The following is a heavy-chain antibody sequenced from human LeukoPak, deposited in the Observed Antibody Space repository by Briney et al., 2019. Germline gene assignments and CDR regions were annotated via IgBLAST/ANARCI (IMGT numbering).Heavy chain of an antibody. CDR2: IYTSGST. CDR3: ASSSSSFSWFDP. CDR1: GGSISSYY. D-gene: IGHD6-13*01. V-gene: IGHV4-4*07. Sequence: SETLSLTCTVSGGSISSYYWSWIRQPAGKGLEWIGRIYTSGSTNYNPSLKSRVTMSVDTSKNQFSLKLSSVTAADTAVYYCASSSSSFSWFDPWGQGTLVTVSS. J-gene: IGHJ5*02.